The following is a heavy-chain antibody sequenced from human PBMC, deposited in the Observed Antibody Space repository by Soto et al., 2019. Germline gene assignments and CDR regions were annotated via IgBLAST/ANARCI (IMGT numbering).Heavy chain of an antibody. J-gene: IGHJ3*02. Sequence: QVQLQESGPGLVKPSQTLSLTCTVSGGSISSGGYYLSWIRQHPGKGLEWIGYIYYSGSTYYNPALERRLTRSIDTSKNQFSLKLSSVTAAVTAVYYGAVLKWELDAFDIWGQGTMVTGSS. D-gene: IGHD1-26*01. CDR1: GGSISSGGYY. CDR3: AVLKWELDAFDI. V-gene: IGHV4-31*03. CDR2: IYYSGST.